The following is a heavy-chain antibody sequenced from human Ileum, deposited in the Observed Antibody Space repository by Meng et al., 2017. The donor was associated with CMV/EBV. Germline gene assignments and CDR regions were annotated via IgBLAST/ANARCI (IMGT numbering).Heavy chain of an antibody. D-gene: IGHD3-10*01. Sequence: GSLRLSCVVHGVPFSGSYWSWIRQPPGKGLEWIGEISHSGITKYNPSLKSRVTISGDVFKNQFSLKLTSVTAADTAVYYCAKGGAYNRDYWGQGTLVTVSS. J-gene: IGHJ4*02. CDR3: AKGGAYNRDY. V-gene: IGHV4-34*01. CDR1: GVPFSGSY. CDR2: ISHSGIT.